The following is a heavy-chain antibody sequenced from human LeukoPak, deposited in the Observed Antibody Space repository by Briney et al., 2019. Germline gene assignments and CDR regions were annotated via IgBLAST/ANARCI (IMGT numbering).Heavy chain of an antibody. CDR3: ARVGYGSGSYYPDY. CDR2: IYYSGST. D-gene: IGHD3-10*01. CDR1: SGSISSGDHY. J-gene: IGHJ4*02. V-gene: IGHV4-30-4*01. Sequence: SETLSLTCTVSSGSISSGDHYWSRIRRPPGKGLEWIGYIYYSGSTYYNPSLKSRVTISVDTSKNQFSLKLSSVTAADTAVYYCARVGYGSGSYYPDYWGQGTLVTVSS.